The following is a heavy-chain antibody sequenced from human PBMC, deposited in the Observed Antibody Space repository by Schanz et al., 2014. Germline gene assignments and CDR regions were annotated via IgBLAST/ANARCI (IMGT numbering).Heavy chain of an antibody. D-gene: IGHD2-15*01. Sequence: QVHLEQSGPEVKKPGASVKLSCRASGYPFTNYYIHWVRQAPGQGLEWMGIVNPGGGSTSVAQRFQTRVTLTRDTSTGTAYLGMNRLRSEDTAVYYCAKGSLAGYVALLPAANDYWGQGTLLTVSS. CDR1: GYPFTNYY. J-gene: IGHJ4*02. CDR2: VNPGGGST. V-gene: IGHV1-46*01. CDR3: AKGSLAGYVALLPAANDY.